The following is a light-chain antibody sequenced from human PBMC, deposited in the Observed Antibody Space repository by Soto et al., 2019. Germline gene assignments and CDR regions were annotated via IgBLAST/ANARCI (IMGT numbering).Light chain of an antibody. CDR3: QQYKNWTPS. CDR2: GAS. J-gene: IGKJ1*01. CDR1: QGIXSN. Sequence: EIVMTQCPATLSVSPGERATLSCRASQGIXSNLDWYQQKPGQAPRFLXDGASTMATGIPARLSGSGSGTEFTLTISSLQSEHFAVYYCQQYKNWTPSFGQGTKVDIK. V-gene: IGKV3-15*01.